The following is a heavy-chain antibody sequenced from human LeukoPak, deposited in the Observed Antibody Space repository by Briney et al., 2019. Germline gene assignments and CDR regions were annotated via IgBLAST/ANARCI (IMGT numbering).Heavy chain of an antibody. CDR3: ARDEYLDYYDSSGPPGAFDI. V-gene: IGHV3-30-3*01. J-gene: IGHJ3*02. CDR1: GFTFSSYA. CDR2: ISYDGSNK. Sequence: GSLRLSCAASGFTFSSYAMHWVRQAPGKGLEWVAVISYDGSNKYYADSVKGRFTISRDNSKNTLYLQMNSLRAEDTAVYYCARDEYLDYYDSSGPPGAFDIWGQGTMVTVSS. D-gene: IGHD3-22*01.